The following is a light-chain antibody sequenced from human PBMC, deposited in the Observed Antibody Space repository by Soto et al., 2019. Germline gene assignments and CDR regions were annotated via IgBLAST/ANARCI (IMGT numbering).Light chain of an antibody. CDR2: LGS. V-gene: IGKV2-28*01. J-gene: IGKJ2*01. CDR3: MQALQTPVT. CDR1: QSLLPGNGYNY. Sequence: DIVMTQSPLSLPVTPGEPASISCRSSQSLLPGNGYNYLDWYLQKPGQSPQLLIYLGSNRASGVPARFSGSGSGTDFTLKISRVEAEDVGVYYCMQALQTPVTFGQGTKLEIK.